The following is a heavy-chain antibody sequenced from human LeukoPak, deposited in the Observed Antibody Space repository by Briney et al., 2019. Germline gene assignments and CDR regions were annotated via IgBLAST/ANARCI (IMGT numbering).Heavy chain of an antibody. Sequence: SETLSLTCNVSGGSISNYYWNWIRQPAGKGLEWIGRFYARGNTNYNPSLKSRVTISVDKSKNQFSLKLSSVTAADTAVYYCARALYGSGYWFDPWGQGTLVTVSS. CDR3: ARALYGSGYWFDP. D-gene: IGHD3-10*01. V-gene: IGHV4-4*07. CDR2: FYARGNT. J-gene: IGHJ5*02. CDR1: GGSISNYY.